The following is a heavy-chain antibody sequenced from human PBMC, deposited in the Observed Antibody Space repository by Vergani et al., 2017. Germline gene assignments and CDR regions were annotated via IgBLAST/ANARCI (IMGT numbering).Heavy chain of an antibody. CDR2: INHSGST. CDR3: ARVWFGTVAGTLGWVKYFQH. Sequence: QVQLQQWGAGLLKPSETLSLTCAVYGGSFSGYYWSWIRQPPGKGLEWIGEINHSGSTNYNPSLKSRVTISGDTSRNQFSLKLSSVTAADTAVYYCARVWFGTVAGTLGWVKYFQHWGQGTLVTVSS. CDR1: GGSFSGYY. V-gene: IGHV4-34*01. J-gene: IGHJ1*01. D-gene: IGHD6-19*01.